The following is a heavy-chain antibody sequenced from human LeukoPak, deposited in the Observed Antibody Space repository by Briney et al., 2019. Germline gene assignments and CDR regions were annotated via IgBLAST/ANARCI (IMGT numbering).Heavy chain of an antibody. CDR2: INHSGST. CDR1: GGSFSGYY. CDR3: ARVQIVVVPAAIFGYSYGGARFDY. J-gene: IGHJ4*02. V-gene: IGHV4-34*01. Sequence: ASETLSLTCAVYGGSFSGYYWSWIRQPPGKGLEWIGEINHSGSTNYNPSLKSRATISVDTSKNQFSLKLSSVTAADTAVYYCARVQIVVVPAAIFGYSYGGARFDYWGQGTLVTVSS. D-gene: IGHD2-2*01.